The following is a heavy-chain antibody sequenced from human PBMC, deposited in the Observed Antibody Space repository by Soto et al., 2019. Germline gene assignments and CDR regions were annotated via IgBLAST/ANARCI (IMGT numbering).Heavy chain of an antibody. CDR3: ARALGGDSSCYSLYYGMDV. Sequence: SETLSLTCAVSGGSISSGGYSWSWIRQPPGKGLEWIGYIYHSGSTYYNPSLKSRVTISVDRSKNQFSLKLSSVTAADTAVYDCARALGGDSSCYSLYYGMDVWGQGTTVTVSS. CDR1: GGSISSGGYS. J-gene: IGHJ6*02. CDR2: IYHSGST. D-gene: IGHD3-22*01. V-gene: IGHV4-30-2*01.